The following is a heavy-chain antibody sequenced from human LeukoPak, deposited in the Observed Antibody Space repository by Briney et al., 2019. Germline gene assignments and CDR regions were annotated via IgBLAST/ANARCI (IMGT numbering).Heavy chain of an antibody. Sequence: ASVKVSCKASGYTFTSYHITWVRQAPGQGLEWTGIINPSDGKTSYAQKFQGRVTMTRDTSTSTVYMELSSLRSEDTAVYYCAREIGPRQLHLWGSAFDYWGQGTLVTVSS. CDR1: GYTFTSYH. D-gene: IGHD5-18*01. J-gene: IGHJ4*02. CDR2: INPSDGKT. CDR3: AREIGPRQLHLWGSAFDY. V-gene: IGHV1-46*01.